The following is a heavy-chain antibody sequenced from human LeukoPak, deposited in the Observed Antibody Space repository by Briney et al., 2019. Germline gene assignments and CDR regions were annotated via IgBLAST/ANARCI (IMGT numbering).Heavy chain of an antibody. CDR1: GGSISSYY. J-gene: IGHJ4*02. V-gene: IGHV4-59*08. Sequence: SETLSLTCTVSGGSISSYYWTWIRQPPGKGLEWIGYISNSGRTSCNPSLKSQVSISIDTSKNQFSLRLTSVTAADTAVYYCARQTGSGLFILPGGQGTLVTVSS. CDR2: ISNSGRT. D-gene: IGHD3/OR15-3a*01. CDR3: ARQTGSGLFILP.